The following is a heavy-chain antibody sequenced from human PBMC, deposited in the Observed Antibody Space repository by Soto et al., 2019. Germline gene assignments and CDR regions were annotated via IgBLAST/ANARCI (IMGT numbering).Heavy chain of an antibody. CDR3: ARGGTAGQDGLRYDRSCVDAIDI. Sequence: GESLKISCKGSGYSFTSYWISWVRQMPGKGLEWMGRIDPSDSYTNYSPSFQGHVTISADKAISTAYLQWSSLKASDTAMSYSARGGTAGQDGLRYDRSCVDAIDISGQGTMVSVSS. D-gene: IGHD3-10*02. CDR2: IDPSDSYT. V-gene: IGHV5-10-1*01. J-gene: IGHJ3*02. CDR1: GYSFTSYW.